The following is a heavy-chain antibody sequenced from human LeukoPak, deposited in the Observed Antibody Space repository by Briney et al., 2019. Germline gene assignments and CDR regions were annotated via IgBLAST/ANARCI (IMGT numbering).Heavy chain of an antibody. Sequence: ASVKVSCKASGGTFSSYAISWVRQAPGQGLEWMGRIIPILGIANYAQKFQGRVTITADKSTSTAYMELSSLRSEDTAVYYCARGVAAAGKGDWFDPWGQGTLVTVSS. D-gene: IGHD6-13*01. V-gene: IGHV1-69*04. CDR1: GGTFSSYA. J-gene: IGHJ5*02. CDR3: ARGVAAAGKGDWFDP. CDR2: IIPILGIA.